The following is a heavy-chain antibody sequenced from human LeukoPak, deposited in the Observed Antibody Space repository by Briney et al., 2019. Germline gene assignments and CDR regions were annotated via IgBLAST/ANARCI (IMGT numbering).Heavy chain of an antibody. V-gene: IGHV3-23*01. CDR1: GFTFSSYA. Sequence: GGSLRLSCAASGFTFSSYAMSWVRQAPGKGLEWVSAISGSGGSTYYADSVKGRFTISRDNSKNTLYLQMNSLRAEDTAVYYCAKAATGRYDSSGYVDYWGQGTLVTVSS. D-gene: IGHD3-22*01. J-gene: IGHJ4*02. CDR3: AKAATGRYDSSGYVDY. CDR2: ISGSGGST.